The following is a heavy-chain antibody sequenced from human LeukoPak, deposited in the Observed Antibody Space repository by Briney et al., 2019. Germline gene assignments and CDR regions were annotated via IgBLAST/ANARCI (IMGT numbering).Heavy chain of an antibody. CDR1: SYTFTRYG. CDR2: ISGSNGNT. Sequence: ASVKVSCKASSYTFTRYGISWVRQAPGQGLEWMGWISGSNGNTNYAQKFQGRVSMTADTSTSTAYMELRSLRSDDTAVYYCARSRGLPLWGQGTLVTVSS. V-gene: IGHV1-18*01. CDR3: ARSRGLPL. J-gene: IGHJ4*02.